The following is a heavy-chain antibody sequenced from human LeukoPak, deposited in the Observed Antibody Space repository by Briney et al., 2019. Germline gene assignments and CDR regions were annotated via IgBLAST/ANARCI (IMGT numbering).Heavy chain of an antibody. D-gene: IGHD2-2*02. CDR2: INHSGST. CDR3: ARSPLVPATAIPGDVY. CDR1: GGSFSGYY. Sequence: SETLSLTCAVYGGSFSGYYWSWIRQPPGKGLEWIGEINHSGSTNYNPSLKSRVTISVDTSKNQFSLKLSFVTAADTAVYYCARSPLVPATAIPGDVYWGQGTLVTVSS. V-gene: IGHV4-34*01. J-gene: IGHJ4*02.